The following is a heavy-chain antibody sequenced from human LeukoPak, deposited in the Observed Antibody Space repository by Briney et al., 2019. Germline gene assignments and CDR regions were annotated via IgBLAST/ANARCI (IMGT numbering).Heavy chain of an antibody. CDR3: AKRDPGTSAVRFDP. Sequence: GGSLRLSCAASGFSFSSYAMSWVRQAPGKGLEWVSVTSGGGGSTYYADSVKGRFTISRDNSKNTLYLQMNSLRAEDTAVYYCAKRDPGTSAVRFDPWGQGTLVTVSS. V-gene: IGHV3-23*01. J-gene: IGHJ5*02. CDR1: GFSFSSYA. D-gene: IGHD3-10*01. CDR2: TSGGGGST.